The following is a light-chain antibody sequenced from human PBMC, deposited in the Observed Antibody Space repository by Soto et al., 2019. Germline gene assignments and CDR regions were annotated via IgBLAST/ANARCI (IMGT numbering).Light chain of an antibody. V-gene: IGKV3-20*01. Sequence: EIVLTQSPGTLSLSRGERAALSCRARQSVSSSFLAWYQPKPGQAPRLLIYGASSRATGVPDRFSCSGSGTAFPLILSRLDPADFAVYYCQQYGSSPLTFGHGTKVQI. CDR1: QSVSSSF. CDR2: GAS. CDR3: QQYGSSPLT. J-gene: IGKJ1*01.